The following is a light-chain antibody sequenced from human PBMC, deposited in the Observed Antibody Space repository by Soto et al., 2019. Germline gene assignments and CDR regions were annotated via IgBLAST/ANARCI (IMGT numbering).Light chain of an antibody. CDR3: VLYMGSGIGV. Sequence: QSVLTQPPSVSGAPGQRVTISCTGSSSNIGAGYDVHWYQQLPGTAPKLLIYGNSNRPSGVPDRFSGSKSGTSASLAITGLQAEDEADYYCVLYMGSGIGVFGGGTKLTVL. CDR2: GNS. CDR1: SSNIGAGYD. V-gene: IGLV1-40*01. J-gene: IGLJ3*02.